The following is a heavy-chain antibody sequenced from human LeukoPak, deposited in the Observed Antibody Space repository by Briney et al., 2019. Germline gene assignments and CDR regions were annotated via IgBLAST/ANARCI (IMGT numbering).Heavy chain of an antibody. CDR1: GLTFSSYS. CDR3: ARPYGDHVDQCFDY. D-gene: IGHD4-17*01. V-gene: IGHV3-21*01. Sequence: WGSLWLSRAASGLTFSSYSMNWVRQAPGKGLEWVSSISSSSSYIYYADSVKGRFTISRDNAKNSLYLQMNSLRAEDTAVYYCARPYGDHVDQCFDYWGQGTLVTVSS. J-gene: IGHJ4*02. CDR2: ISSSSSYI.